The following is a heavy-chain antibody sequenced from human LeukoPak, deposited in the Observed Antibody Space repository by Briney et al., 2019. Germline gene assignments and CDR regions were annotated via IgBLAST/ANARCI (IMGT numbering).Heavy chain of an antibody. CDR3: ARALDV. J-gene: IGHJ6*04. CDR1: VLSFNTYA. Sequence: GGSLRLSRVDSVLSFNTYAMHWVRHAPGKGLEWVAAISYDGSYTYYRDSARGRFTISRDNSKNTMYLQMNSLRAEDTAMYYCARALDVWGKGTTVTVSS. CDR2: ISYDGSYT. V-gene: IGHV3-30*04.